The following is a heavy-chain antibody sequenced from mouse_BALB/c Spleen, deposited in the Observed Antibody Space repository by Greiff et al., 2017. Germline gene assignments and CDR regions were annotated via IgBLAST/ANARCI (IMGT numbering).Heavy chain of an antibody. Sequence: QVQLQQSGAELMKPGASVKISCKATGYTFSSYWIEWVKQRPGHGLEWIGEILPGSGSTNYNEKFKGKATFTADTSSNTAYMQLSSLTSEDSAVYYCARNGYSRGCAYWGQGTLVTVSA. D-gene: IGHD2-3*01. CDR1: GYTFSSYW. CDR3: ARNGYSRGCAY. CDR2: ILPGSGST. J-gene: IGHJ3*01. V-gene: IGHV1-9*01.